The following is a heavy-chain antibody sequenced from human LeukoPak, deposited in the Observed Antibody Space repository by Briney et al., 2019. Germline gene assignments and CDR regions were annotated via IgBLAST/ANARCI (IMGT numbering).Heavy chain of an antibody. V-gene: IGHV3-23*01. J-gene: IGHJ4*02. D-gene: IGHD3-10*01. Sequence: GGSLRLSCAASGFSFSNYAMSWVREAPGKGLVGVSGISGSGDNTWYGDSVKGRFTISRDNSKKTVDLQMHSLRAEDTAVYYCAKASVWTMVRVVSYFDEWGQGIQVTVSS. CDR3: AKASVWTMVRVVSYFDE. CDR2: ISGSGDNT. CDR1: GFSFSNYA.